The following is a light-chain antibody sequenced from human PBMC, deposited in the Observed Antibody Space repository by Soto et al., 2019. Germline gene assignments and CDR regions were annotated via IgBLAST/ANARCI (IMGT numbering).Light chain of an antibody. CDR1: QGISNY. CDR3: QKYDRAPWT. V-gene: IGKV1-27*01. J-gene: IGKJ1*01. Sequence: DIQMTQSPSSLSASVRDRVTITCRASQGISNYLAWYQQNPGKVPKLLIYAASTLQSGVPSRFSGSGSGTDFTLTISSLQPEDVSTYYCQKYDRAPWTFGQGTKVEIK. CDR2: AAS.